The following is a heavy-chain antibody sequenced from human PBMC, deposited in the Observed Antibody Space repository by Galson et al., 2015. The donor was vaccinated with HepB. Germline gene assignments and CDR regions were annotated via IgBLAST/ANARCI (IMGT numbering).Heavy chain of an antibody. CDR2: INTNTGSP. CDR3: ARVESGGYYYVDH. V-gene: IGHV7-4-1*02. D-gene: IGHD2-21*02. Sequence: SVKVSCKASGYSFNSYAINWVRQAPGQGLEWMGWINTNTGSPTYAQGFTGRFVFSVDTSVSTAYLQITSLKAEDSALYYCARVESGGYYYVDHWGQGTLVTVSP. J-gene: IGHJ4*02. CDR1: GYSFNSYA.